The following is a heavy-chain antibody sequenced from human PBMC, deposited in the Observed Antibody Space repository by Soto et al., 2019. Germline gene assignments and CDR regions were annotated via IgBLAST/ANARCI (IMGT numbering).Heavy chain of an antibody. D-gene: IGHD3-3*01. CDR2: ITSNAYGGTT. CDR1: GFTFGDYA. Sequence: GGSLRLSCTASGFTFGDYAMSWFRQAPGKGLEWVGFITSNAYGGTTEYAASVKGRFTVSRDDSKSIAYLDMNSLNTEDAAVYYCTRVKGLQYLKWRLFDYWGQGTQVTVSS. V-gene: IGHV3-49*03. CDR3: TRVKGLQYLKWRLFDY. J-gene: IGHJ4*02.